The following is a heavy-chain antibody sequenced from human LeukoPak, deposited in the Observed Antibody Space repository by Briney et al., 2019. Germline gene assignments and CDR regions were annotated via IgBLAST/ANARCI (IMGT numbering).Heavy chain of an antibody. Sequence: PGGSLRLSCEASGFSFSNYWMSWVRQAPGKGLEWVANIKQDGSEIYYVDSVRGRFTISRDNARTSLSLQMNSLRAEDTAVYYCATHCSSISCSLATFDIWGQGTMVTVSS. V-gene: IGHV3-7*01. D-gene: IGHD2-2*01. CDR2: IKQDGSEI. CDR3: ATHCSSISCSLATFDI. CDR1: GFSFSNYW. J-gene: IGHJ3*02.